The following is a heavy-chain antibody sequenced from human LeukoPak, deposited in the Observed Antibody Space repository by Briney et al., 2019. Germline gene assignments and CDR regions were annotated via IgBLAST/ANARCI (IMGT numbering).Heavy chain of an antibody. D-gene: IGHD6-6*01. J-gene: IGHJ3*02. Sequence: PSETLSFTCAVYGGSFSGYYWSWIRQPPGKGMEWIGEINHSGSTNYNPSLKSRVTISVDTSKNQFSLKLSSVTAADTAVYYCARGVAARSDAFDIWGQGTMVTVSS. CDR2: INHSGST. V-gene: IGHV4-34*01. CDR3: ARGVAARSDAFDI. CDR1: GGSFSGYY.